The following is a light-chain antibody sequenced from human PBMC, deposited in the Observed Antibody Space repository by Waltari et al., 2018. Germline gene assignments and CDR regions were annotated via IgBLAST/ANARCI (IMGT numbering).Light chain of an antibody. V-gene: IGKV1-5*01. J-gene: IGKJ1*01. CDR2: DAS. CDR1: QNIYNW. CDR3: QQYHGDSPT. Sequence: DTQMTQSPSTLSAYVGDRVTITCRASQNIYNWLAWYQQKPGEAPEVLIYDASSLRSGVPSRVSGSGSGTEFTLTISSLQPGDFATYYCQQYHGDSPTFGQGTRVEIK.